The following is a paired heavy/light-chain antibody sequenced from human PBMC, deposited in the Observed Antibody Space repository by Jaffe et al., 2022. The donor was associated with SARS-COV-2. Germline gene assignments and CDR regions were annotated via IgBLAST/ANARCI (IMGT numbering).Light chain of an antibody. Sequence: QSALTQPASVSGSPGQSITISCTGTSSDVGGYNYVSWYQQHAGKAPKLMIYEVSNRPSGVSNRFSGSKSGNTASLTISGLQAEDEADYYCSSYTSSDTRVFGGGTKLTVL. J-gene: IGLJ3*02. CDR1: SSDVGGYNY. V-gene: IGLV2-14*01. CDR3: SSYTSSDTRV. CDR2: EVS.
Heavy chain of an antibody. CDR1: GFTFSDSN. V-gene: IGHV3-73*02. CDR3: SSHSGTSVY. J-gene: IGHJ4*02. Sequence: EVQLVESGGGLVQPGGSLKVSCAASGFTFSDSNIHWVRQASGKGLEWIGRIRSKAERYATTYAASVKGRFTISRDDSQNTAYLQMHSLKTEDTAVYYCSSHSGTSVYWGQGTLVTASS. CDR2: IRSKAERYAT. D-gene: IGHD1-26*01.